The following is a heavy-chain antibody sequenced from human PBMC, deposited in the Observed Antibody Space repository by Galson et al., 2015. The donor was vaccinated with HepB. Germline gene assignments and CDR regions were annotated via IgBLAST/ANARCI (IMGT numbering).Heavy chain of an antibody. CDR3: ARGLHYVSFAFDI. CDR2: INPNSGGT. V-gene: IGHV1-2*06. Sequence: SVKVSCKASGYTFTGYYMHWVRQAPGQGLEWMGRINPNSGGTNYAQKFQGRVTMTRDTSISTAYMELSRLRSDDTAVYYCARGLHYVSFAFDIWGQGTMVTVSS. CDR1: GYTFTGYY. J-gene: IGHJ3*02. D-gene: IGHD4-17*01.